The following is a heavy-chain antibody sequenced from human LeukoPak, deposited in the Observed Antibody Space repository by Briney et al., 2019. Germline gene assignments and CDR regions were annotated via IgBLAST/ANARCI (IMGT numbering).Heavy chain of an antibody. D-gene: IGHD4-17*01. Sequence: SETLSLTCTVSGGSVSSNYWGWIRQPPGKGLEWIGYVYYIGSTSYNPSLKSRVTISVNTSKNQFSLKLNSVTAADTAVYYCARGGDYGDLRYFDYWGQGTLVTVSS. CDR3: ARGGDYGDLRYFDY. V-gene: IGHV4-59*02. J-gene: IGHJ4*02. CDR2: VYYIGST. CDR1: GGSVSSNY.